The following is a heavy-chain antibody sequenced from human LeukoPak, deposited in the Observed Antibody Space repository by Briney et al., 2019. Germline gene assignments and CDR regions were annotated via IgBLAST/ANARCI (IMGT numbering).Heavy chain of an antibody. CDR3: ARHAAIYDSGSYFYFDL. J-gene: IGHJ4*02. D-gene: IGHD3-10*01. V-gene: IGHV5-51*01. CDR2: IYPGDSDP. CDR1: GYSFTSYL. Sequence: PGESLKISCKGSGYSFTSYLIGWVRQIHGRGLEWVGIIYPGDSDPRYSPPYQGQVTISADKSNSTAYLQWNSLKASVTAMYYCARHAAIYDSGSYFYFDLWGRGTVVTVSS.